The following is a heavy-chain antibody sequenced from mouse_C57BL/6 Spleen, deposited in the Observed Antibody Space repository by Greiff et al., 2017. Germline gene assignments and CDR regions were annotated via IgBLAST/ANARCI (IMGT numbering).Heavy chain of an antibody. CDR1: GYTFTSYW. J-gene: IGHJ2*01. Sequence: QVQLQQPGAELVMPGASVKLSCKASGYTFTSYWMHWVKQRPGQGPEWIGEIDPSDSYTNYNQKFKGKSTLTVDKSSSTAYMQLSSLTSEDSAVYYCARRGVTTDYWGQGTTLTVSS. D-gene: IGHD2-2*01. V-gene: IGHV1-69*01. CDR3: ARRGVTTDY. CDR2: IDPSDSYT.